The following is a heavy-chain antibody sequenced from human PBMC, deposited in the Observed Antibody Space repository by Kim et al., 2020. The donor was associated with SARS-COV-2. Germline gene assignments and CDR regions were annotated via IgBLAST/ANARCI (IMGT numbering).Heavy chain of an antibody. V-gene: IGHV5-51*01. CDR2: IYPGDSDT. Sequence: GESLKISCQGSGYNFMNHLIAWVRQMPGIGPEWMGIIYPGDSDTRYNPFFRGLVTISADKSSSTAYLQWSGLTASDTAMYYCARHWVDVIRTTFSDWYFAVWGRGTLLTVPS. J-gene: IGHJ2*01. D-gene: IGHD2-21*01. CDR1: GYNFMNHL. CDR3: ARHWVDVIRTTFSDWYFAV.